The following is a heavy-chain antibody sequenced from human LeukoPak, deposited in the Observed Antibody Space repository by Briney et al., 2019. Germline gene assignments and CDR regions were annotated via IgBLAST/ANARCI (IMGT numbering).Heavy chain of an antibody. D-gene: IGHD6-19*01. CDR2: IYASGSI. J-gene: IGHJ4*02. V-gene: IGHV4-4*07. CDR1: GASISPYY. Sequence: SETLSLTCTVSGASISPYYWSWVRQPAGKGLEWIGRIYASGSIKYDPALKSRLTLSVDTSKNQFSLRLNSVTAADTGTYYCARGSGSGSYYFDHWGPGILVTVSS. CDR3: ARGSGSGSYYFDH.